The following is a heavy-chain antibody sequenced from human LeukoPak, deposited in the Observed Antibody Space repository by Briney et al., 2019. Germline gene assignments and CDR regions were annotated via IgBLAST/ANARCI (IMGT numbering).Heavy chain of an antibody. V-gene: IGHV3-23*01. D-gene: IGHD4-23*01. CDR2: ISGSGGST. CDR1: GFTLSSNY. CDR3: AKDRSGRWAYFDY. Sequence: PGGSLRLSCEASGFTLSSNYMSWVRQAPGKGLEWVSAISGSGGSTYYADSVKGRFTISRDNSKNTLYLQMNSLRAEDTAVYYCAKDRSGRWAYFDYWGQGTLVTVSS. J-gene: IGHJ4*02.